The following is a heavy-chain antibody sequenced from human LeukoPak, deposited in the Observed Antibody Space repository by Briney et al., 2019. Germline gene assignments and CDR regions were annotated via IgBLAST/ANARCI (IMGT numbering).Heavy chain of an antibody. Sequence: GESLKISCKGSGYSFTSYWIGWARQMPGKGLEWMGIIYPGDSDTRYSPSFQGQVTISADKSISTAYLQWSSLKPSDPAIYDCARRVNYYDSSGYYYQGAFDIWGQGTMVTVSS. CDR1: GYSFTSYW. D-gene: IGHD3-22*01. CDR3: ARRVNYYDSSGYYYQGAFDI. CDR2: IYPGDSDT. V-gene: IGHV5-51*01. J-gene: IGHJ3*02.